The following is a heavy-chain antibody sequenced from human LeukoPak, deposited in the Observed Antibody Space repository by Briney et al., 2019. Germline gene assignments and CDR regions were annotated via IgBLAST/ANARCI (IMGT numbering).Heavy chain of an antibody. CDR1: GGSISSGSYY. J-gene: IGHJ4*02. V-gene: IGHV4-61*02. D-gene: IGHD5-12*01. Sequence: SQTLSLTCTVSGGSISSGSYYWSWIRQPAGKGLEWIGRIYTSGSTNYNPSLKSRVTISVDTSKNQFSLKLSSVTAADTAVYYCARLGVVATINNYFDYWGQGTLVTVSS. CDR2: IYTSGST. CDR3: ARLGVVATINNYFDY.